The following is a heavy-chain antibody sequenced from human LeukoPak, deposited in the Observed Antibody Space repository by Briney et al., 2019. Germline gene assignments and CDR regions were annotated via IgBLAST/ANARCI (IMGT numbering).Heavy chain of an antibody. CDR2: IIPIFGTA. CDR3: ARDRYCSGGSCYSEAGYYYYYGMDV. CDR1: GGTFSSYA. V-gene: IGHV1-69*13. D-gene: IGHD2-15*01. J-gene: IGHJ6*02. Sequence: ASVKVSCKASGGTFSSYAISWVRQAPGQGLEWMGGIIPIFGTANYAQKFQGRVTITADESTSTAYMELSSLRSEDTAVYYCARDRYCSGGSCYSEAGYYYYYGMDVWGQGTTVTVSS.